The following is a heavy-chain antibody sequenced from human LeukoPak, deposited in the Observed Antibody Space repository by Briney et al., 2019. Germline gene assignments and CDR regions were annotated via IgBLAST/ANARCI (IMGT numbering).Heavy chain of an antibody. CDR3: ARSRAVTNYFDY. J-gene: IGHJ4*02. V-gene: IGHV4-39*01. CDR1: GGSISSSSYY. CDR2: IYYSGST. D-gene: IGHD4-17*01. Sequence: PSETLSLTCTVSGGSISSSSYYWGWVRQPPGKGLEWIGSIYYSGSTYYNPSLKSRVTISVDTSKNQFFLKLSSVTAADTAVYYCARSRAVTNYFDYWGQGTLVTVSS.